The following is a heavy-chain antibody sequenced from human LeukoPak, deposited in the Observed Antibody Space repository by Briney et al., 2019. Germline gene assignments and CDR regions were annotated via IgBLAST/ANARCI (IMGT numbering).Heavy chain of an antibody. CDR1: GFTFSSYA. CDR2: ISGSGGST. D-gene: IGHD3-22*01. CDR3: ALHDSGGYYSSPPFDY. Sequence: PGGSLRLSCAASGFTFSSYAMSWVRQAPGKGLEWVSAISGSGGSTYYADSVKGPFTISRDNSRNTLYLQMNSLRAEDTAVYYCALHDSGGYYSSPPFDYWGQGTLVTVSS. J-gene: IGHJ4*02. V-gene: IGHV3-23*01.